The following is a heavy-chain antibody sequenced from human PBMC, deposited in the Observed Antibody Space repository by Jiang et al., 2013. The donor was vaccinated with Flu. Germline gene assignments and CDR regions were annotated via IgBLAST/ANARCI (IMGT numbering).Heavy chain of an antibody. CDR2: MSSDGTTK. J-gene: IGHJ5*02. D-gene: IGHD6-13*01. Sequence: MSSDGTTKYYAASVQGRFTISRDDSKNTLYLQMNSLRVDDTAVYYCARDKEQQLIHWFDPWGQGTLVTVSS. V-gene: IGHV3-30-3*01. CDR3: ARDKEQQLIHWFDP.